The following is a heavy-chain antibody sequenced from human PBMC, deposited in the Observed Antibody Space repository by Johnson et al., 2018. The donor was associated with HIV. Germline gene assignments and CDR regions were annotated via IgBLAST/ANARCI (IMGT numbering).Heavy chain of an antibody. V-gene: IGHV3-30*04. J-gene: IGHJ3*02. Sequence: QVQLVESGGGLVKPGGSLRLSCAASGFTFSSYTMHWVRQAPGKGLEWVAVISYNGSNEYYADSVKGRFTISRDNSRNTLDLQMNSLRAEDTAVYYCAKDFSSSWEEVDAFDIWGQGTMVTVAS. CDR1: GFTFSSYT. CDR2: ISYNGSNE. D-gene: IGHD6-13*01. CDR3: AKDFSSSWEEVDAFDI.